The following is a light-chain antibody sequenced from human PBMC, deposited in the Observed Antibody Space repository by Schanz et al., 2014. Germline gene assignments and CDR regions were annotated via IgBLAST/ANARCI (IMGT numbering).Light chain of an antibody. Sequence: IQMTQSPSSLSASVGDRVSITCRASQTINNYLNWYQQKPGKAPKLLIYAASSLRSGVPSRFSGSGSGTDFTLTISSLQPEDFATYYCQQSHDTPSFGQGTRLDMK. CDR3: QQSHDTPS. V-gene: IGKV1-39*01. CDR1: QTINNY. CDR2: AAS. J-gene: IGKJ5*01.